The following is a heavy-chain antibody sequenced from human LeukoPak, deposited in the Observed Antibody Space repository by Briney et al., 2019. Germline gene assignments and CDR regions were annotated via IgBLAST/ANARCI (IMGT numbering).Heavy chain of an antibody. D-gene: IGHD2-15*01. CDR1: GDSVSSNTAT. CDR3: ARDTPLAYCSGGNCYYGAFDF. Sequence: SQTLSLTCAISGDSVSSNTATWRWIRQSPSRGLEWLGRTYYRSHWYDEYAESVKSRITINPDTSKNQFSLHLNSVTPEDTAVYYCARDTPLAYCSGGNCYYGAFDFWGQGTMVTVSS. J-gene: IGHJ3*01. CDR2: TYYRSHWYD. V-gene: IGHV6-1*01.